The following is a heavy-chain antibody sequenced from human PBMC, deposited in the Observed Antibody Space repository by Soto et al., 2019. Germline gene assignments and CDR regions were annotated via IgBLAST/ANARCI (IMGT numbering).Heavy chain of an antibody. V-gene: IGHV3-15*01. CDR1: GFSLSHPW. CDR3: TTGIYYDILTGYHNVAY. D-gene: IGHD3-9*01. J-gene: IGHJ4*02. Sequence: GSLRLSCVASGFSLSHPWMTWVRQAAGKGLEWVGRIKSKTDGGTADYAAPVKDRATISRDDSKNTVYLQMNSLKTEDTAVYYCTTGIYYDILTGYHNVAYWGQGALVTVSS. CDR2: IKSKTDGGTA.